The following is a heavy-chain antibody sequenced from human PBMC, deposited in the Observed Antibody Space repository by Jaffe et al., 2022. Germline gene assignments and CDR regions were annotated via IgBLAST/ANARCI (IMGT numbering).Heavy chain of an antibody. D-gene: IGHD3-10*01. CDR2: ISGSGGST. CDR3: ANSVISYYGSGRSHFDY. CDR1: GFTFSSYA. V-gene: IGHV3-23*01. J-gene: IGHJ4*02. Sequence: EVQLLESGGGLVQPGGSLRLSCAASGFTFSSYAMSWVRQAPGKGLEWVSAISGSGGSTYYADSVKGRFTISRDNSKNTLYLQMNSLRAEDTAVYYCANSVISYYGSGRSHFDYWGQGTLVTVSS.